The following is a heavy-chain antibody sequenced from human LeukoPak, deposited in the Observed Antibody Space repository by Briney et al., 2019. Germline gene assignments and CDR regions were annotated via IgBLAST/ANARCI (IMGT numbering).Heavy chain of an antibody. CDR3: AREDTYGGNPHFDY. Sequence: GGSLRLSCAASGFTFSSYSMNWVRQAPGKGLEWVSYISSSSSTIYYADSVKGRFTISRDNAKNSLYLQMNSLRAEDTAVYYCAREDTYGGNPHFDYWGQGTLVTVSS. V-gene: IGHV3-48*04. J-gene: IGHJ4*02. CDR2: ISSSSSTI. CDR1: GFTFSSYS. D-gene: IGHD4-23*01.